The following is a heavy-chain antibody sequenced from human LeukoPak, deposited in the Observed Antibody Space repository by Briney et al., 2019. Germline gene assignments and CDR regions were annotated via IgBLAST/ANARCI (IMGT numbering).Heavy chain of an antibody. CDR3: AIRREITMIVVVIPLYNWFDP. D-gene: IGHD3-22*01. Sequence: PGGSLRLSCAASGFTFSSYAMSWVRQAPGKGLEWVSAISGSGGSTYYADSVKGRFTISRDNSKNTLYLQMNSLRAEDTAVYYCAIRREITMIVVVIPLYNWFDPWGQGTLVTVSS. CDR2: ISGSGGST. J-gene: IGHJ5*02. V-gene: IGHV3-23*01. CDR1: GFTFSSYA.